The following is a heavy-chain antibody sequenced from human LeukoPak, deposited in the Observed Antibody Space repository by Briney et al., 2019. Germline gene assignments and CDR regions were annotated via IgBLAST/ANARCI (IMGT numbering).Heavy chain of an antibody. CDR1: GFTFDDYA. CDR2: ISWNSGSV. V-gene: IGHV3-9*01. J-gene: IGHJ4*02. CDR3: AKDLFNGAGATSSLDY. D-gene: IGHD1-26*01. Sequence: PGGSLRLSCAASGFTFDDYAMHWVRQVPGKGLEWVSGISWNSGSVGHADSVKGRFTISRDNAKNSLYLQMNSLRAEDTALYYCAKDLFNGAGATSSLDYWGQGTLVTVSS.